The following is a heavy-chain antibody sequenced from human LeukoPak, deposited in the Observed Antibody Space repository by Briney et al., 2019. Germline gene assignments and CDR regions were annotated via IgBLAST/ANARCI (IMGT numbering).Heavy chain of an antibody. J-gene: IGHJ4*02. CDR3: EIGGGGVMPRGY. D-gene: IGHD3-16*01. CDR1: GLTFSSYW. CDR2: IYSDGRTT. V-gene: IGHV3-74*01. Sequence: GGSLRLSCAASGLTFSSYWMHWVRQAPGKGLVWVSRIYSDGRTTNYADSVKGRFTISRDNAKNTLYLQMNSLRAEDTAVYYCEIGGGGVMPRGYWGQGTLVTVSS.